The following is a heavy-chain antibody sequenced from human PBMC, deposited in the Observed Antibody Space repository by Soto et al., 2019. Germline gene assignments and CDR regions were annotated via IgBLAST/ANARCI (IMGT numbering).Heavy chain of an antibody. CDR1: GGSVSSGSYY. D-gene: IGHD2-2*01. V-gene: IGHV4-61*01. CDR2: ISYTGTT. CDR3: ARDLGGYGSTTSCLPFDY. J-gene: IGHJ4*02. Sequence: KPSETLSLTCTVSGGSVSSGSYYWSWLRQPPGKGLEWIGHISYTGTTDSNPSLKSRVTLSVDTSTNQFSLKLTSVTAADTAIYYCARDLGGYGSTTSCLPFDYWGQGTLVTVSS.